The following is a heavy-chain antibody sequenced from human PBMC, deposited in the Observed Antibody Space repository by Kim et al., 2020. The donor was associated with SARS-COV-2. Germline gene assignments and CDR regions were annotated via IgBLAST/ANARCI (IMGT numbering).Heavy chain of an antibody. D-gene: IGHD3-16*01. CDR1: GFTFSSYW. CDR3: AREGYYNYIGAPWDP. Sequence: GGSLRLSCAASGFTFSSYWMTWVRQAPGKGLEWVANIKQDGSEKYYVEYVKGRFTISRDNARNSVYLQMNSLRVVDTAVYYCAREGYYNYIGAPWDPWGQGTLVTVSS. CDR2: IKQDGSEK. J-gene: IGHJ5*02. V-gene: IGHV3-7*01.